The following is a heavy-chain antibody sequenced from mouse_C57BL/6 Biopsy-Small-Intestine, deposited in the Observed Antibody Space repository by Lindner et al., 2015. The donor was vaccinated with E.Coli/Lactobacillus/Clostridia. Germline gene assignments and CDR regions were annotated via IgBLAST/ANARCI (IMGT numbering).Heavy chain of an antibody. CDR2: IYPGSGNT. CDR3: SRGDWDEGYFDY. J-gene: IGHJ2*01. D-gene: IGHD4-1*01. CDR1: GYSFTSYY. Sequence: VQLQESGTELVMPGASVKISCKASGYSFTSYYLHWVRQRLGQGLEWIAWIYPGSGNTKYNEVFKGKATLTADTSSSTAYMQLSSLTSEDSAVYFCSRGDWDEGYFDYWGQGTTLIVSS. V-gene: IGHV1-66*01.